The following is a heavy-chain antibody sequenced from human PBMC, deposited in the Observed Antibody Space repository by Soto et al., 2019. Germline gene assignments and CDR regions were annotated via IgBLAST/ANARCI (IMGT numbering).Heavy chain of an antibody. CDR2: FDPEDGET. V-gene: IGHV1-24*01. CDR1: GSTLTELS. Sequence: ASVRVSCKVSGSTLTELSVHWVRHPPGKGLEWTGGFDPEDGETIYAQKFQGRVTMTEDTSTDTAYMELSSLRSEDTAVYYCATGYRGGFDYWGQGTPVTVSS. J-gene: IGHJ4*02. CDR3: ATGYRGGFDY. D-gene: IGHD5-18*01.